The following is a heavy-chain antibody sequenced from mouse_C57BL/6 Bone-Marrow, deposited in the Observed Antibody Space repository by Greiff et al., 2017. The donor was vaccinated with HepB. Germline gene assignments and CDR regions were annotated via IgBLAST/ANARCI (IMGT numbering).Heavy chain of an antibody. J-gene: IGHJ3*01. D-gene: IGHD2-3*01. CDR3: ARADGYYGAWFAY. Sequence: VQLQQSGAELARPGASVKLSCKASGYTFTSYGISWVKQRTGQGLEWIGEIYPRSGNTYYNEKFKGKATLTADKSSSTAYMELRSLTSEDSAVYFCARADGYYGAWFAYWGQGTLVTVSA. CDR1: GYTFTSYG. V-gene: IGHV1-81*01. CDR2: IYPRSGNT.